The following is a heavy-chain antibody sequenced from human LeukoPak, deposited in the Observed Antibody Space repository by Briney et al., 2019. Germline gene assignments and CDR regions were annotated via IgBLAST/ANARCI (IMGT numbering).Heavy chain of an antibody. V-gene: IGHV7-4-1*02. Sequence: ASVTVSCTASGYTFSSYAMNWVRQAPGQGLEWMGWINTNTGNPTYAQGFTGRFVFSLDTSVSTAYLQISSLKAEDTAVYYCARDLKLVYYYGMDVWGQGTTVTVSS. CDR3: ARDLKLVYYYGMDV. D-gene: IGHD2-15*01. CDR2: INTNTGNP. J-gene: IGHJ6*02. CDR1: GYTFSSYA.